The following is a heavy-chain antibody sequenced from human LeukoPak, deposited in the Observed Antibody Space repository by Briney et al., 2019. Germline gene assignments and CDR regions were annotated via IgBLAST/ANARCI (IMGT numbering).Heavy chain of an antibody. CDR1: GYTFTSYD. CDR3: ASGDDSSGYYYAYDY. Sequence: ASEKVSCKASGYTFTSYDINWVRQATGQGLEWMGWMNPNSGNTGYAQKFQGRVTMTRNTSISTAYMELSSLRSEDTAVYYCASGDDSSGYYYAYDYWGQGTLVTVSS. D-gene: IGHD3-22*01. CDR2: MNPNSGNT. V-gene: IGHV1-8*01. J-gene: IGHJ4*02.